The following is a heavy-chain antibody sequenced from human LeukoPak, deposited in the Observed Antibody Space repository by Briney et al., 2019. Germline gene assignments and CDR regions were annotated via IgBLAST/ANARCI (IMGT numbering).Heavy chain of an antibody. V-gene: IGHV3-11*01. J-gene: IGHJ3*02. CDR3: ARSRATVTSNAFDI. CDR2: ISSSGSTI. Sequence: PGGSLRLSCAASGFTFSDYYMSWIRQAPGKGLEWGSYISSSGSTIYYADSVKGRFTISRDNAKNSLYLQMNSLRAEDTAVYYCARSRATVTSNAFDIWGQGTMVTVSS. D-gene: IGHD4-17*01. CDR1: GFTFSDYY.